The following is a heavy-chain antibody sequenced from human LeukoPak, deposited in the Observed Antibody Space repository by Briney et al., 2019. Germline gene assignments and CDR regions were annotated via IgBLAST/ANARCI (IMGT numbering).Heavy chain of an antibody. CDR3: ARLVGSRSCSGGTCYSDY. V-gene: IGHV3-48*02. CDR2: ISITSKTI. CDR1: GFTFSSND. Sequence: GGSLRLSCAGSGFTFSSNDMSWVRQPPGKGLEWVSHISITSKTIKYADSVKGRFTISRDNAKNSLYLQVNSLRDEDTAVYYCARLVGSRSCSGGTCYSDYWGQGTLVTVSS. D-gene: IGHD2-15*01. J-gene: IGHJ4*02.